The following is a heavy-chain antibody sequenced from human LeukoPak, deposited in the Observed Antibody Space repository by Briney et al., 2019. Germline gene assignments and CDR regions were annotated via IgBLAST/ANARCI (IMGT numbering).Heavy chain of an antibody. CDR2: LYSGGGT. CDR1: GFTVSSNY. V-gene: IGHV3-53*01. J-gene: IGHJ4*02. CDR3: ARAGGLRIAVAPIDY. Sequence: GGCLRLSCAASGFTVSSNYMTWVRQAPGKGLEWVSTLYSGGGTFYADSVKGRFSISRDNSKNTLDLHMSNLRAEDTAVYYCARAGGLRIAVAPIDYWGQGTLVTVSS. D-gene: IGHD6-19*01.